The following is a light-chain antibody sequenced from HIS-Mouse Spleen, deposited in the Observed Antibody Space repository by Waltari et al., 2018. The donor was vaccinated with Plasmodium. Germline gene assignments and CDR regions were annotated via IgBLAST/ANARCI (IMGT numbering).Light chain of an antibody. V-gene: IGLV3-10*01. CDR2: EDS. J-gene: IGLJ3*02. CDR1: ELPHKY. CDR3: YSTDSSGNHRV. Sequence: SYELTQPPSVSVSPAQTARSPCSADELPHKYAYWYQQKSGQAPVLVIYEDSKRPSGIPERFSGSSSGTMATLTISGAQVEDEADYYCYSTDSSGNHRVFGGGTKLTVL.